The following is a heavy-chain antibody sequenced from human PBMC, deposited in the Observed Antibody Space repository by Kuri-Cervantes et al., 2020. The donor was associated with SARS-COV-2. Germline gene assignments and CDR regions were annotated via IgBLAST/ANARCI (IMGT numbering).Heavy chain of an antibody. CDR1: GFTFSTYG. CDR2: ISYDGNE. V-gene: IGHV3-30*03. CDR3: AGFPEWELLPFDI. D-gene: IGHD1-26*01. J-gene: IGHJ3*02. Sequence: GESLKISCAASGFTFSTYGMHWARQAPGKGLEWVALISYDGNEYYADSVRGRFTISRDNSENTLYLQLNNLRTEDTAVYYCAGFPEWELLPFDIWGQGTMVTVSS.